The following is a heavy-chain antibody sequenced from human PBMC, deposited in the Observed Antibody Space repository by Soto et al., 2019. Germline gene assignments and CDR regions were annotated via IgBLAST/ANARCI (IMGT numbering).Heavy chain of an antibody. CDR1: VVAVTIKK. D-gene: IGHD2-8*01. CDR2: IGTAGDP. CDR3: ARGKDPWHGANGMRD. J-gene: IGHJ6*01. Sequence: VSVVAVTIKKKQWVRQATGRGLEWVSAIGTAGDPYYPGSVKGRFTISRENAKNSLYLQMNSLRAGDTAVYYCARGKDPWHGANGMRDWRQ. V-gene: IGHV3-13*05.